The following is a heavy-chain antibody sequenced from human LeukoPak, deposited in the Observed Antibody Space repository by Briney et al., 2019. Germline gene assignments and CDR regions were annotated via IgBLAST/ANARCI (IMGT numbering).Heavy chain of an antibody. Sequence: GASVKVSCKASGYTFTGYYMHWVRQAPGQGLEWMGWINPNSGGTNYAQKFQGRVTMTRDTSISTAYMELSRLRSDDTAVYYCARDHTSSPDYYGSGSYPYYYGMDVWGQGTTVTVSS. J-gene: IGHJ6*02. CDR3: ARDHTSSPDYYGSGSYPYYYGMDV. D-gene: IGHD3-10*01. CDR2: INPNSGGT. CDR1: GYTFTGYY. V-gene: IGHV1-2*02.